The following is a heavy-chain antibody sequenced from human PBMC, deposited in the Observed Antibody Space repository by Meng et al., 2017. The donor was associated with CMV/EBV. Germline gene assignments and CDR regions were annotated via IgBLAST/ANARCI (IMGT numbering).Heavy chain of an antibody. V-gene: IGHV4-30-4*08. CDR2: IYYSGST. CDR3: ARVTSRVAGAFDY. J-gene: IGHJ4*02. Sequence: QAQLQASGPALVKPSQTLSLTCTVSGGSISSGDYYWSWIRQPPGKGLEWIGYIYYSGSTYYNPSLKSRVTISVDTSKNQFSLKLSSVTAADTAVYYCARVTSRVAGAFDYWGQGTLVTVSS. CDR1: GGSISSGDYY. D-gene: IGHD1-14*01.